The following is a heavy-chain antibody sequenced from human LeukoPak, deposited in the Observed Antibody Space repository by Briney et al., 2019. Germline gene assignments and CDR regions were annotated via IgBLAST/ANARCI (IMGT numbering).Heavy chain of an antibody. CDR3: AREPTGGDYGF. CDR1: GGSISSYY. CDR2: IYYSGST. Sequence: SETLSLTCTVSGGSISSYYWSWIRQPPGKGLEWIGYIYYSGSTNYNPSLKSRVTISVDTSKNQFSLKLSSVTAADTAVYYCAREPTGGDYGFWGQGTLVTVSS. V-gene: IGHV4-59*01. D-gene: IGHD2-21*02. J-gene: IGHJ4*02.